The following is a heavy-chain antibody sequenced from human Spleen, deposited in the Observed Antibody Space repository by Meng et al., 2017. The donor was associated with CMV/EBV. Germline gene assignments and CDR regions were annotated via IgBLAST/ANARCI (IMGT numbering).Heavy chain of an antibody. CDR2: ISDIGRT. CDR3: ARQQLLNWFDP. D-gene: IGHD6-13*01. Sequence: GSLSLTCTVSVGSISGYYWSWIRQPPGKGLEWIGYISDIGRTNYNPSLKSRVTISADTSKNHFSLQLSSVTAADTAVYYCARQQLLNWFDPWGPGTLVTVSS. V-gene: IGHV4-59*01. CDR1: VGSISGYY. J-gene: IGHJ5*02.